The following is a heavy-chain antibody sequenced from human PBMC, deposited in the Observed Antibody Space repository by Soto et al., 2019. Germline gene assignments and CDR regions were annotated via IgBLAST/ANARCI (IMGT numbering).Heavy chain of an antibody. V-gene: IGHV4-61*01. D-gene: IGHD3-3*01. CDR2: VYHTGRT. CDR1: GGSFKSGSYS. CDR3: ARDFAYFDS. J-gene: IGHJ4*02. Sequence: SETLSLTCTVSGGSFKSGSYSWSWIRQPPGKGLEWIGYVYHTGRTSCNPSLKSRVSISMDTSKNQFSLNLDSVTAADTAVYFCARDFAYFDSWGQGTLVTVSS.